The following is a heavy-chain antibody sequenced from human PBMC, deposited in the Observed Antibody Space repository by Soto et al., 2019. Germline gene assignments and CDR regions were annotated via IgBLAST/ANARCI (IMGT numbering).Heavy chain of an antibody. CDR1: GFTFSNYA. Sequence: GGSLRLSCAASGFTFSNYAMRWVRQAPGKGLEWVSAISGGGGSTYYADSAKGRFTVSRDNSKNTLYLQMNSLRAEDTAVYYCAKEGHLGGYNSDHLYYFDCWGRGDLVTVSS. CDR2: ISGGGGST. CDR3: AKEGHLGGYNSDHLYYFDC. J-gene: IGHJ4*02. V-gene: IGHV3-23*01. D-gene: IGHD5-18*01.